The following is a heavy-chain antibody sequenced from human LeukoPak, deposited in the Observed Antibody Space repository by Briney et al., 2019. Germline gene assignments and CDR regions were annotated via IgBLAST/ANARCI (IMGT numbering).Heavy chain of an antibody. D-gene: IGHD6-19*01. V-gene: IGHV3-23*01. J-gene: IGHJ4*02. CDR3: AKPQSRNPQQWLVTDY. CDR2: LSGSGTNT. CDR1: GFTFSSYA. Sequence: GGSLRLSCAVSGFTFSSYAMSWVRQAPGKGLEWVSALSGSGTNTYYADSVKGRFTTSRDNSKNTLYLQVNSLRADDTAVYYCAKPQSRNPQQWLVTDYWGQGTLVTVSS.